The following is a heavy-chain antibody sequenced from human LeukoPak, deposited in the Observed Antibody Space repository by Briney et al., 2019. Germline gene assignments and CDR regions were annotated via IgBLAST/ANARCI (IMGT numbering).Heavy chain of an antibody. Sequence: GESLKISCKGSGYSFTSYWIGWVRQMPGKGLEWMGIIYPGDSDTRYSPSFQGQVTISADKSISTAYLQWSSLKASDTAMYYCARRTRTQRSHDSSGYHYWGQGTLVTVSS. D-gene: IGHD3-22*01. J-gene: IGHJ4*02. CDR3: ARRTRTQRSHDSSGYHY. CDR1: GYSFTSYW. V-gene: IGHV5-51*01. CDR2: IYPGDSDT.